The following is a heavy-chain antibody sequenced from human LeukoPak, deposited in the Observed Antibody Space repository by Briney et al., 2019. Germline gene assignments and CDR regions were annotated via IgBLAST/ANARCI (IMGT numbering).Heavy chain of an antibody. CDR1: GFTFSNFW. D-gene: IGHD5-24*01. Sequence: GGSLRLSCAASGFTFSNFWMSWVRQAPGKGLEWVATIRQDGSQKYYVDSVKGRFTISRDNAKNSLYLEMSSQRVEDTAVYFCARLRSLDKWGQGTLVTVS. CDR2: IRQDGSQK. V-gene: IGHV3-7*01. J-gene: IGHJ4*02. CDR3: ARLRSLDK.